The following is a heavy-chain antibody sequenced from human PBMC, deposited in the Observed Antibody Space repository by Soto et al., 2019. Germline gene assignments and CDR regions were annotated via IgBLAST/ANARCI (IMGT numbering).Heavy chain of an antibody. J-gene: IGHJ4*02. Sequence: GESLKISCKGSGYSFTSYWISWVRQMPGKGLEWMGRIDPSDSYTNYSPSFQGHVTISADKSISTAYLQWSSLKASDTAMYYCARQGVRFLEWLPLADFDYWGQGTLVTVSS. V-gene: IGHV5-10-1*01. CDR2: IDPSDSYT. CDR3: ARQGVRFLEWLPLADFDY. CDR1: GYSFTSYW. D-gene: IGHD3-3*01.